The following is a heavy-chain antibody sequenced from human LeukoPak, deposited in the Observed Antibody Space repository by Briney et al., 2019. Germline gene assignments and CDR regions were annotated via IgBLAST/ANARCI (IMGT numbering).Heavy chain of an antibody. CDR1: GFTFSSYS. D-gene: IGHD2-21*02. CDR3: ARDGGDSGFDP. J-gene: IGHJ5*02. V-gene: IGHV3-21*01. Sequence: GGSLRLSCAASGFTFSSYSMNWVRQAPGKGLEWVSSITTSSSYIYYADSVKGRFTISRDNAKNSLYLQMNSLRAEDTADYYCARDGGDSGFDPWGQGTLVTVSS. CDR2: ITTSSSYI.